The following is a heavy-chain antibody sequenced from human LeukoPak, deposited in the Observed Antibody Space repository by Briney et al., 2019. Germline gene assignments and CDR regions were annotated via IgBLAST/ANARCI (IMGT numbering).Heavy chain of an antibody. J-gene: IGHJ4*02. Sequence: ASVKVSCKASGYTFTGYYMHWVRQAPGQGLEWMGWINPNSGGTNYAQKFQGRVTMTRDTSTSTAYMELSRLRSDDTAVYYRARDWPYCSGGSCYSGRLGNYWGQGTLVTVSS. CDR2: INPNSGGT. V-gene: IGHV1-2*02. CDR3: ARDWPYCSGGSCYSGRLGNY. CDR1: GYTFTGYY. D-gene: IGHD2-15*01.